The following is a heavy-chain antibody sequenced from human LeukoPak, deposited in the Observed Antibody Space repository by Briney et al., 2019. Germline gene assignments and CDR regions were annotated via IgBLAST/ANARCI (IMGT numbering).Heavy chain of an antibody. V-gene: IGHV3-21*01. D-gene: IGHD1-1*01. J-gene: IGHJ4*02. CDR3: ARAPQLDTNY. Sequence: GGSLRLSCAASGFTFSSYSMNWVRQAPGKGLEWVSSISSSSTYIYYADSGKGRFTISIDNAKNSLYLQMNSLRAEDTAVYYCARAPQLDTNYWGQGTLVTVSS. CDR1: GFTFSSYS. CDR2: ISSSSTYI.